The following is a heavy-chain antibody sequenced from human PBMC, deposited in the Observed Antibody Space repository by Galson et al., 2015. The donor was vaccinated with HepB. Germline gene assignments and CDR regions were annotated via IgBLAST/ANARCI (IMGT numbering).Heavy chain of an antibody. V-gene: IGHV4-39*01. CDR1: GGSISSRSYY. Sequence: SATLSLTCTVSGGSISSRSYYWGWLRHPPGKGLEWIGSFYYTGNIHYNPSLKSRVTISGDTSKNQSSLKLSSVTAADTAVYYCARVHNPASTVDLIDYWGQGTLVTVSS. CDR2: FYYTGNI. CDR3: ARVHNPASTVDLIDY. J-gene: IGHJ4*02. D-gene: IGHD1-1*01.